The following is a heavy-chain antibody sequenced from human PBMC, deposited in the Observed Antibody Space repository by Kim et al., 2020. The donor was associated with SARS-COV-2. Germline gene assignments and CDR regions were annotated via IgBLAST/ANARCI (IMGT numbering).Heavy chain of an antibody. J-gene: IGHJ3*02. Sequence: FTISRDNSKNTLYLQMNSLRAEDTAVYYCARDRGLRYDSSGYYDGAPFDIWGQGTMVTVSS. D-gene: IGHD3-22*01. CDR3: ARDRGLRYDSSGYYDGAPFDI. V-gene: IGHV3-30*01.